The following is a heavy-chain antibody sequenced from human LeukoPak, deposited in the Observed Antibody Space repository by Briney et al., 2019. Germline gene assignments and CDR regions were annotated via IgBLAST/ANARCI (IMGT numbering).Heavy chain of an antibody. V-gene: IGHV3-33*01. D-gene: IGHD3-10*01. Sequence: PGRSLRLSCAASGFTFSSYGMHWVRRAPGKELEWVAVIWYDGSNKYYADSVKGRFTISRDNSKNTLYLQMNSLRAEDTAVYYCARDPGDRTYYYGSGSKGDAFDIWGQGTMVTVSS. CDR3: ARDPGDRTYYYGSGSKGDAFDI. CDR2: IWYDGSNK. CDR1: GFTFSSYG. J-gene: IGHJ3*02.